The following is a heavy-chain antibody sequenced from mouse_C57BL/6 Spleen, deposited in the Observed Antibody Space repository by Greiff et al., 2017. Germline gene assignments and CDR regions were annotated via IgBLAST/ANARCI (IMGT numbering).Heavy chain of an antibody. J-gene: IGHJ1*03. CDR1: GFTFTDYY. D-gene: IGHD3-3*01. Sequence: EVKLVESGGGLVQPGGSLSLSCAASGFTFTDYYMSWVRQPPGKALEWLGFIRNKANGYTTEYSASVKGRFTISRDNSQSILYLQMNALRAEDSATYYCARDGGTHWYFDVWGTGTTVTVSA. V-gene: IGHV7-3*01. CDR3: ARDGGTHWYFDV. CDR2: IRNKANGYTT.